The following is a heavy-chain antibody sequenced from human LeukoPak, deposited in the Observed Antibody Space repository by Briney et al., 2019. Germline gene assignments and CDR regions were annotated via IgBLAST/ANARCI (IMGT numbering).Heavy chain of an antibody. CDR1: GDTFTSYG. Sequence: GASVKVSCKDSGDTFTSYGISWVRQAPGQGLEWMGWISAYNGNTNYAQKRQGRLTMTTDTSTSTAYMELRSLRSDDTAVYYCARDIVVVVAATQAVAGDLDYFDYWGQGTLVTVSS. D-gene: IGHD2-15*01. V-gene: IGHV1-18*01. J-gene: IGHJ4*02. CDR3: ARDIVVVVAATQAVAGDLDYFDY. CDR2: ISAYNGNT.